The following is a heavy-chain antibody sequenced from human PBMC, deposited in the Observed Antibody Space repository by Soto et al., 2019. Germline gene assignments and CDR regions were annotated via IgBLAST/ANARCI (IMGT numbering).Heavy chain of an antibody. J-gene: IGHJ4*02. Sequence: QVQLVQSGSEVTKPGSSVRVSCTTSGGTFSIYTISWVRQAPGQGLEWMGRVLPFLDITSYSQRFRGRVNITADRSTTQAYMELSSLRSEDTAVYYCARDRDNSNWPNFDSWGQGTLVTVSS. D-gene: IGHD6-13*01. CDR1: GGTFSIYT. CDR3: ARDRDNSNWPNFDS. CDR2: VLPFLDIT. V-gene: IGHV1-69*02.